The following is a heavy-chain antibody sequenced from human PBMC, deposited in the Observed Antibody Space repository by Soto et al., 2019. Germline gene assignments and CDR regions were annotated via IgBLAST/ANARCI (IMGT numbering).Heavy chain of an antibody. CDR3: AKDYGDYEY. Sequence: QVQLVESGGGVVQPGRSLRLSCAASGFTFSSYAMHWVRQAPGKGLEWVGVISYDGRKTYYANSVKGRFTISRDNSTNTLYLQMNSLRAEETAVYYCAKDYGDYEYWGQGTLVTVSS. CDR2: ISYDGRKT. V-gene: IGHV3-30-3*02. J-gene: IGHJ1*01. D-gene: IGHD4-17*01. CDR1: GFTFSSYA.